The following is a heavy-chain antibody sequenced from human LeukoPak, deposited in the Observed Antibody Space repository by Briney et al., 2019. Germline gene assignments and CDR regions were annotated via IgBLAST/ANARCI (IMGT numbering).Heavy chain of an antibody. D-gene: IGHD3-16*01. CDR3: ARHESLGAFDI. V-gene: IGHV4-39*01. CDR1: GGSISSSYYY. J-gene: IGHJ3*02. Sequence: SETLSLTCTVSGGSISSSYYYWGWIRQPPGKGLEWTGSVYYSWSTYYNPSLKSRVTISVDTSKNQFSLTLSSVTAADTALYYCARHESLGAFDIRGQGTMVTVSS. CDR2: VYYSWST.